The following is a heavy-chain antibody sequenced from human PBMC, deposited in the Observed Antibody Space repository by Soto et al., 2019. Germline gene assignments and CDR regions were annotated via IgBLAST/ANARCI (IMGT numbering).Heavy chain of an antibody. J-gene: IGHJ4*02. CDR3: ARHHGLDIEAYS. Sequence: PSVTLSLTCTVSGGSISSSTYYWGWMRQPPGKGLERIASFFIGGNTYYNQSLKSRVTISVDTSKNQFSLKLSSVTAADTALYFCARHHGLDIEAYSWGQEILVTVSS. D-gene: IGHD2-21*01. CDR1: GGSISSSTYY. CDR2: FFIGGNT. V-gene: IGHV4-39*01.